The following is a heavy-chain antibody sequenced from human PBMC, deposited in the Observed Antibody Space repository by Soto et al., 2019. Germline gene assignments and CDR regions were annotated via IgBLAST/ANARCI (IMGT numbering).Heavy chain of an antibody. CDR1: GGSFSGQA. CDR2: IIPIFRTT. V-gene: IGHV1-69*01. Sequence: QVQLVQSGAEVKKPGSSVKVSCQASGGSFSGQAVSWVRQAPGQGLEWLGGIIPIFRTTNYARKFQGRLTITADESTGTASMELTSLRSEVTSIYYCASVPKWGQGTLVTVSS. J-gene: IGHJ4*02. CDR3: ASVPK.